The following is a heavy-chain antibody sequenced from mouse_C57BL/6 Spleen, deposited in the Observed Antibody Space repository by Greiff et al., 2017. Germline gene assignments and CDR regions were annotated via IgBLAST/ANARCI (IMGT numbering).Heavy chain of an antibody. CDR1: GFTFSSYA. CDR2: ISDGGSYT. D-gene: IGHD2-3*01. Sequence: EVKVEESGGGLVKPGGSLKLSCAASGFTFSSYAMSWVRQTPEKRLEWVATISDGGSYTYYPDNVKGRFTISRDNAKNNLYLQMSHLKSEDTAMYYCARDSDGYYYFDYWGQGGTRTVSA. J-gene: IGHJ2*01. CDR3: ARDSDGYYYFDY. V-gene: IGHV5-4*03.